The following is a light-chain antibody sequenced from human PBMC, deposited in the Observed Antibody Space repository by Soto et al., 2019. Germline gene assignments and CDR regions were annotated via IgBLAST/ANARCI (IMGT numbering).Light chain of an antibody. Sequence: QSALTQPASVSGSHGQSIAISCTGTSSDVGGYNYVSWYQQHPGKAPKLMIYAVSNRPSGVSNRFSGSKSGNTASLTISGLQAEDEADYYCSSYTSSNTMLFGGGTKLTVL. CDR3: SSYTSSNTML. CDR2: AVS. V-gene: IGLV2-14*01. CDR1: SSDVGGYNY. J-gene: IGLJ3*02.